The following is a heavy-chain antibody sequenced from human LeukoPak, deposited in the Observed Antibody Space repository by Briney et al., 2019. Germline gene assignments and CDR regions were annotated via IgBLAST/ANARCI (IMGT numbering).Heavy chain of an antibody. Sequence: ASVKVSCEASGYTFTSYNMHWVRQAPGQGLEWMGKINPSGGSTTYAQKFQGRVTMTRDTSTSTVYMELRSLRSEDTAVYYCARQDYYDSSHYWGQGTLVTVSS. V-gene: IGHV1-46*03. CDR2: INPSGGST. CDR3: ARQDYYDSSHY. J-gene: IGHJ4*02. D-gene: IGHD3-22*01. CDR1: GYTFTSYN.